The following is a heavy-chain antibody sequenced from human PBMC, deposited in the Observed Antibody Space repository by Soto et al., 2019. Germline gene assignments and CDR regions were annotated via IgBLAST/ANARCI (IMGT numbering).Heavy chain of an antibody. J-gene: IGHJ6*02. V-gene: IGHV1-69*01. Sequence: QVQLVQSGAEVQKPGSSVKVSCKASGGTFSSYAISWVRQAPGQGLEWMGGIIPIFGTANYAQKFQGRVTITADESTSTAYMELSSLRSEDTAVYYCALRNWYSSSWYKPINYYYGMDVWGQGTTVTVSS. CDR1: GGTFSSYA. CDR3: ALRNWYSSSWYKPINYYYGMDV. D-gene: IGHD6-13*01. CDR2: IIPIFGTA.